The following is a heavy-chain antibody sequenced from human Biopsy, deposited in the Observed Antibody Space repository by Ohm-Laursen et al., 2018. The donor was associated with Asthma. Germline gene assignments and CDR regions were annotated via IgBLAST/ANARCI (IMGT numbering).Heavy chain of an antibody. J-gene: IGHJ5*02. CDR3: ARDLSFYDSSGYYRRWFAP. Sequence: TLSLTCTVSGGSISSGDYYWSWIRQPPGKGLEWIGYIYYSGSTYYNPSLKSRVTISVDTSKNQFSLKLSSVTAADTAVYYCARDLSFYDSSGYYRRWFAPWGQGTLVTVSS. CDR2: IYYSGST. CDR1: GGSISSGDYY. V-gene: IGHV4-30-4*01. D-gene: IGHD3-22*01.